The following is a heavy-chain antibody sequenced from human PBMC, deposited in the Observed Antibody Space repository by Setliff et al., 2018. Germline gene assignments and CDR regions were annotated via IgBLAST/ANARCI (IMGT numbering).Heavy chain of an antibody. CDR3: ARVGGLLVATMPFDY. V-gene: IGHV4-38-2*01. CDR2: IFQSGIT. CDR1: GFSITNGYY. J-gene: IGHJ4*02. D-gene: IGHD5-12*01. Sequence: SETLSLTCAVSGFSITNGYYWGWIRQSPGEQLEWIGNIFQSGITFYNPSLKSRVTISLDPSQNQFSLKLRSVTAADTAVYFCARVGGLLVATMPFDYWGPGTLVTVS.